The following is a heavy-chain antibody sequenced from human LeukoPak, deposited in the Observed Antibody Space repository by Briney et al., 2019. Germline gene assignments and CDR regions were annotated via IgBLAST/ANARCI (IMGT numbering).Heavy chain of an antibody. CDR3: AKESTAYDFWSGPQDY. CDR2: ISGSGGST. V-gene: IGHV3-23*01. D-gene: IGHD3-3*01. J-gene: IGHJ4*02. Sequence: GGSLRLSCAASGFTVSNNYMSWVRQAPGKGLEWVSAISGSGGSTYYADSVKGRFTISRDNSKNTLYLHMNSLRAEDTAVYYCAKESTAYDFWSGPQDYWGQGTLVTVSS. CDR1: GFTVSNNY.